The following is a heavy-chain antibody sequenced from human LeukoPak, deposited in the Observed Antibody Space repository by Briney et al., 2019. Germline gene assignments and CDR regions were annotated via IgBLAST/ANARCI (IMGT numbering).Heavy chain of an antibody. CDR3: AKVYDYDFWSGYQKAYYFDY. V-gene: IGHV3-23*01. Sequence: GGSLRLSCGASGFTFSSHGMNWVRQAPGKGLEWVSGISPSGGITYYTDSVKGRFTISRDNSKNTVSLQMNSLRGEDTAVYYCAKVYDYDFWSGYQKAYYFDYWGQGTLVTVSS. J-gene: IGHJ4*02. CDR1: GFTFSSHG. D-gene: IGHD3-3*01. CDR2: ISPSGGIT.